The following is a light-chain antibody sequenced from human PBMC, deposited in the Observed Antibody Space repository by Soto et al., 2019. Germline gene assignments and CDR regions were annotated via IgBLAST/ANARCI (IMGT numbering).Light chain of an antibody. CDR1: SSDIGAYNY. CDR3: SSYTSRNTEV. J-gene: IGLJ1*01. Sequence: QSALTQPASVSGSPGQSITISCTGTSSDIGAYNYVSWYQHHPGKATKLIIYDVSTRPSGVSERFSGSKSGNTASLNISELQAAAEADYYCSSYTSRNTEVFGTGTKVTVL. V-gene: IGLV2-14*03. CDR2: DVS.